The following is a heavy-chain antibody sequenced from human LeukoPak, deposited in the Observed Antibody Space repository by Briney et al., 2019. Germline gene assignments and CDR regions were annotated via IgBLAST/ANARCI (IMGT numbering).Heavy chain of an antibody. J-gene: IGHJ4*02. CDR1: GFTFSNYA. CDR3: AKSSDGSTSFDQ. D-gene: IGHD2-2*01. V-gene: IGHV3-23*01. Sequence: GGSLRLSCAASGFTFSNYAMSWVRQAPGKGLEWVSGISDSGGTTYYVDSVKGRFTISRDNSKNTLYSQINSLRAEDMALYYCAKSSDGSTSFDQWGQGTLVTVSS. CDR2: ISDSGGTT.